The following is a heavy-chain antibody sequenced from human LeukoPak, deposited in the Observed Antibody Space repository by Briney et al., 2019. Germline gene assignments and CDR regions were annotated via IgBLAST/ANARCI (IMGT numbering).Heavy chain of an antibody. V-gene: IGHV3-21*04. D-gene: IGHD3-16*02. CDR2: ISSSSSYI. Sequence: KSGGSLRLSCAASGSTFSSYSMTWVRQAPGKGLEWVSSISSSSSYIYYADSVKGRFTISRDNAKNSLYLQMNSLRAEDTALYYCAKAVPVITFGGVIPYYFDYWGQGTLVTVSS. CDR3: AKAVPVITFGGVIPYYFDY. J-gene: IGHJ4*02. CDR1: GSTFSSYS.